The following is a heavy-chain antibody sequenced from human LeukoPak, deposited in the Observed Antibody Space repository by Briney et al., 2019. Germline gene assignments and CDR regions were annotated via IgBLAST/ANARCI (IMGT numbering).Heavy chain of an antibody. V-gene: IGHV3-11*03. D-gene: IGHD3-16*01. Sequence: TGGSLRLSCAASGFIFRNYYMTWVRQAPGKGLEWLSYISTSGRSTIYADSVKGRFTISRDNSKNTLYLQMNSLRAEDTAVYYCAASQDVGAYYFDYWGQGTLVTVSS. J-gene: IGHJ4*02. CDR3: AASQDVGAYYFDY. CDR1: GFIFRNYY. CDR2: ISTSGRST.